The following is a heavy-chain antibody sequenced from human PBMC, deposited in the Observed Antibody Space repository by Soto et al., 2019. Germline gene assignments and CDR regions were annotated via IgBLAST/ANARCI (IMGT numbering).Heavy chain of an antibody. CDR1: GFSFNTYW. V-gene: IGHV3-7*01. Sequence: PEGSLRLSCAASGFSFNTYWMSWIRQAPGKGLEWVANINEDGNKQNYVDSVRGRFTISRDNAKTSVHLQMNSLRVEDTAVYYCATRAGAPADWGQGTLVTVSS. J-gene: IGHJ4*02. D-gene: IGHD6-25*01. CDR3: ATRAGAPAD. CDR2: INEDGNKQ.